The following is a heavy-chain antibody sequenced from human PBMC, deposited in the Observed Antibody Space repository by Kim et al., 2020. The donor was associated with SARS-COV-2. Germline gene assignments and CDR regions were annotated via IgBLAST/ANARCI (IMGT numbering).Heavy chain of an antibody. Sequence: DSVKGRFTISRDNSKNTLYLQMNSLRAEDTAVYYCAKSPQWLARSNWFDPWGQGTLVTVSS. V-gene: IGHV3-23*01. D-gene: IGHD6-19*01. J-gene: IGHJ5*02. CDR3: AKSPQWLARSNWFDP.